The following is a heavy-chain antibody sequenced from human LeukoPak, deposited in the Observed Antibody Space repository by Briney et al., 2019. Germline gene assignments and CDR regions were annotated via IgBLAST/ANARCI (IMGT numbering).Heavy chain of an antibody. CDR3: ARVRETYYYGSGKAYNWFDP. D-gene: IGHD3-10*01. Sequence: SENLSLTCAVYGGSFSGYYWSWIRQPPGKGLEWIGEINHSGSTNYNPSLKSRVTISVDTSKNQFSLKLSSVTAADTAVYYCARVRETYYYGSGKAYNWFDPWGQGTLVTVSS. V-gene: IGHV4-34*01. CDR2: INHSGST. J-gene: IGHJ5*02. CDR1: GGSFSGYY.